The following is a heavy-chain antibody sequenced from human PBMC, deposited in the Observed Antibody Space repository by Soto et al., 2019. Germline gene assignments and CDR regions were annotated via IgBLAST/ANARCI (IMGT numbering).Heavy chain of an antibody. J-gene: IGHJ4*02. CDR3: ARRAETNGWNGFGADKYYFDF. CDR1: GYTFTSHD. CDR2: MNPNSGNT. V-gene: IGHV1-8*01. D-gene: IGHD1-1*01. Sequence: GASVKVSCKASGYTFTSHDINWVRQATGQGLEWMGWMNPNSGNTGYAQKFQGRVTMTRNTSISTAYMELSSLRSEDTAVYYCARRAETNGWNGFGADKYYFDFWGQGTLVTVSS.